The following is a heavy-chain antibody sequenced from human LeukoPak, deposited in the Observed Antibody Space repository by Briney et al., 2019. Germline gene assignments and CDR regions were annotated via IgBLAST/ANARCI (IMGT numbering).Heavy chain of an antibody. CDR2: ISYDGSNK. V-gene: IGHV3-30*18. Sequence: PGGSLRLSCAASGFTFSSYGMHWVRQAPDKRLEWVAVISYDGSNKYYTDSVKGRFTISRDNSKNTLYLQMNSLRAEDTAVYYCAKGIRDTAMAIDYWGQGTLVTVSS. CDR3: AKGIRDTAMAIDY. D-gene: IGHD5-18*01. J-gene: IGHJ4*02. CDR1: GFTFSSYG.